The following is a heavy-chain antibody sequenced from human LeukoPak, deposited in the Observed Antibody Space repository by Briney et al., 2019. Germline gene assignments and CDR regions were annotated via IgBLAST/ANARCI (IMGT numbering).Heavy chain of an antibody. Sequence: LSETLSLTCTVSGGSISSYYWSWIRQPPGKGLEWIGYIYYSGGTNYNPSLKSRVTISVDTSKNQFSLKLSSVTAADTAVYYCARDLCGGDCYSHDAFDIWGQGTMVTVSS. V-gene: IGHV4-59*01. J-gene: IGHJ3*02. CDR1: GGSISSYY. D-gene: IGHD2-21*02. CDR3: ARDLCGGDCYSHDAFDI. CDR2: IYYSGGT.